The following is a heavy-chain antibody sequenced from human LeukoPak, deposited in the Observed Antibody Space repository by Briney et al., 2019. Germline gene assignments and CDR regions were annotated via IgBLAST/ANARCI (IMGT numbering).Heavy chain of an antibody. CDR1: GFTFSSYG. V-gene: IGHV3-21*01. D-gene: IGHD1-26*01. CDR2: ISSSSSYI. CDR3: ARDLSGSYSFDY. J-gene: IGHJ4*02. Sequence: GGSLRLSCAASGFTFSSYGMHWVRQAPGKGLEWVSSISSSSSYIYYADSVKGRFTISRDNAKNSLYLQMNSLRAEDTAVYYCARDLSGSYSFDYWGQGTLVTVSS.